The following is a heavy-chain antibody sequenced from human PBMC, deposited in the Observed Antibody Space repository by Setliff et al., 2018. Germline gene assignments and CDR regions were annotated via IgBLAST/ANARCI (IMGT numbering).Heavy chain of an antibody. CDR1: GFTFNNYF. CDR2: ISNSGGEI. J-gene: IGHJ4*02. V-gene: IGHV3-23*01. D-gene: IGHD6-25*01. CDR3: ANYEQRPRNLDY. Sequence: GGSLRLSCAASGFTFNNYFMIWVRQAPGKGLEWVSSISNSGGEIHYADSVKGRFTISRDNPRSTLYLQMNSLRAVDTALYYCANYEQRPRNLDYWGQGTLVTVSS.